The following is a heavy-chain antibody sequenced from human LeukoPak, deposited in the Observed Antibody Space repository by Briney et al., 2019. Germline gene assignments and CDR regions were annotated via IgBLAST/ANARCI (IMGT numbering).Heavy chain of an antibody. V-gene: IGHV4-61*02. Sequence: PSETLSLTCSVSGGSISSGSYHWSWIRQPAGKGLEWIGRIYISGSINYNPSLKSRVTISVDTSKNQFSLKLSSVTAADTAVYYCARDVDEYCSNTSCYRGGDYFDYWGQGALVTVSS. D-gene: IGHD2-2*01. CDR2: IYISGSI. CDR3: ARDVDEYCSNTSCYRGGDYFDY. J-gene: IGHJ4*02. CDR1: GGSISSGSYH.